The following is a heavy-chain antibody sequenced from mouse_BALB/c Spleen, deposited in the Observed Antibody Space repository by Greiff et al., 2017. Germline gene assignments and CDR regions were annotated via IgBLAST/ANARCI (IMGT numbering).Heavy chain of an antibody. V-gene: IGHV14-3*02. Sequence: EVQLVESGAELVKPGASVKLSCTASGFNIKDTYMHWVKQRPEQGLEWIGRIDPANGNTKYDPKFQGKATITADTSSNTAYLQLSSLTSEDTAVYYCARGTTGAYWGQGTLVTVSA. J-gene: IGHJ3*01. CDR2: IDPANGNT. CDR1: GFNIKDTY. D-gene: IGHD2-13*01. CDR3: ARGTTGAY.